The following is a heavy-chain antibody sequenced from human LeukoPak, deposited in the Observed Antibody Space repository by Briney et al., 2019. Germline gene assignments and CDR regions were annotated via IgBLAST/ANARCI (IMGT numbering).Heavy chain of an antibody. V-gene: IGHV3-23*01. D-gene: IGHD2-2*01. CDR2: ISGSGGST. J-gene: IGHJ4*02. CDR1: GFTFSSYA. CDR3: AKGGVVPAASFLFDY. Sequence: GGSLRLSCAASGFTFSSYAMSWVRQAPGKGLEWVSAISGSGGSTYYADSVKGRFTISRDDSKNTLYLQMNSLRAEDTAVYYCAKGGVVPAASFLFDYWGQGTLVTVSS.